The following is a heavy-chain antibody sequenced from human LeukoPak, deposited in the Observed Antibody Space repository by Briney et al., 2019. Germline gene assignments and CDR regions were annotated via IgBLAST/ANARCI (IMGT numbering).Heavy chain of an antibody. CDR3: AKDKGREGDY. CDR2: ISSSSSYI. J-gene: IGHJ4*02. Sequence: GGSLRLSCAASGFTFSSYTMNWVRQAPGKGLEWVSSISSSSSYIYYAGSVKGRFTISRDNAKNSLYLQMSSLRAEDTAVYYCAKDKGREGDYWGQGNLVTVSS. V-gene: IGHV3-21*01. CDR1: GFTFSSYT.